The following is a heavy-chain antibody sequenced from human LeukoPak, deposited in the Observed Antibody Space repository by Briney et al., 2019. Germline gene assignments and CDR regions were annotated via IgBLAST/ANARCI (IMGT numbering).Heavy chain of an antibody. J-gene: IGHJ4*02. CDR1: GYTFTSYD. D-gene: IGHD3-16*02. V-gene: IGHV1-8*01. CDR2: MNPNSGNT. Sequence: ASVKVSCKASGYTFTSYDINWVRQATGQGLEWMGWMNPNSGNTGYAQKFQGRVTMTRNTSISTAYMELSSLRSEDTAVYYCAGGRISYDYVWGSYRPPALFDYWGQGTLVTVSS. CDR3: AGGRISYDYVWGSYRPPALFDY.